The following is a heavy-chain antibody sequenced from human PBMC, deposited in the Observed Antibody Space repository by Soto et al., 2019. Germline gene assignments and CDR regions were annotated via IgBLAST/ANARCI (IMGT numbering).Heavy chain of an antibody. CDR1: GGTFSSYA. Sequence: EASVKVSCKASGGTFSSYAISWVRQAPGQGLEWMGGIIPIFGTANYAQKFQGRVTITADKSTSTAYMELSSLRSEDTAVYYCARASYCTNGVCYTVFDYWGQGTLVTVSS. CDR3: ARASYCTNGVCYTVFDY. CDR2: IIPIFGTA. J-gene: IGHJ4*02. D-gene: IGHD2-8*01. V-gene: IGHV1-69*06.